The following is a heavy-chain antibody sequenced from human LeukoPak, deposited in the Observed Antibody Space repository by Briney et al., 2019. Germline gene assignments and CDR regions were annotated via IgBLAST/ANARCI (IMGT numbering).Heavy chain of an antibody. Sequence: GGSLRLSCAASGFTFSSYWMSWVRQAPGKGLEWVANIKQDGSEKYYVDSVKGRFTISRDNAKNSLYLQMNSLRAEDTAVYYCARDLHYYDSSGYWYAFDIWGQGTMVTVSS. J-gene: IGHJ3*02. D-gene: IGHD3-22*01. CDR3: ARDLHYYDSSGYWYAFDI. V-gene: IGHV3-7*01. CDR2: IKQDGSEK. CDR1: GFTFSSYW.